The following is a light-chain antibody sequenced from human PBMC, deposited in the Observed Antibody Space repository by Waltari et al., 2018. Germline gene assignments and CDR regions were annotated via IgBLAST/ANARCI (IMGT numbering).Light chain of an antibody. Sequence: QAVVTQEPSLTVSPGGTVTLTCGSSTGAVTNGHSPYWFQQKRGQTPRTLIYDTTDRHSWTPARFSGSLLGGKAALTLSGAQPEDEADYYCFLSYGGSRVFGGGTKLTVL. CDR1: TGAVTNGHS. CDR3: FLSYGGSRV. CDR2: DTT. J-gene: IGLJ3*02. V-gene: IGLV7-46*01.